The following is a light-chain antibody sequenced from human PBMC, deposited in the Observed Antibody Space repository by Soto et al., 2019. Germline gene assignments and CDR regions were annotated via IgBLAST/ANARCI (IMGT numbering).Light chain of an antibody. CDR2: FAS. CDR1: QSVSNN. Sequence: EIVMTQSPATLSVSPGERATLSCRASQSVSNNLAWYQQKPGQAPRLLIYFASTRATGIPARFSGSGSGTEFTLTISSLQSEDFAVYYCQQYNNWPHTCGGGTKVEIK. V-gene: IGKV3-15*01. J-gene: IGKJ4*01. CDR3: QQYNNWPHT.